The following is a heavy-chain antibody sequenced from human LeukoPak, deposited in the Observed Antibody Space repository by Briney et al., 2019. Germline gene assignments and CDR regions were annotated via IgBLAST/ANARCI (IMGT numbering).Heavy chain of an antibody. CDR2: INQRRNT. CDR3: ARHGSSWYEKDYFDY. V-gene: IGHV4-34*01. J-gene: IGHJ4*02. Sequence: SETLSLTCVVYGESFSGYSWSWIRQPPGKGLEWIGEINQRRNTNYNPSLKSRVTISIDTSKNQFSLKLSSVTAADTAVYYCARHGSSWYEKDYFDYWGQGTLVTVSS. CDR1: GESFSGYS. D-gene: IGHD6-13*01.